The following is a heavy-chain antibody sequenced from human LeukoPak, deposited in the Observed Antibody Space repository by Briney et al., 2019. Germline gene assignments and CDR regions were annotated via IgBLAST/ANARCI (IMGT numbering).Heavy chain of an antibody. D-gene: IGHD1-26*01. V-gene: IGHV3-64*01. CDR2: ISSNGGST. CDR1: GFTFSSYA. Sequence: GGSLRLSCAASGFTFSSYAMHWVRQAPGKGLEYVSAISSNGGSTYYANSVKGRLTISRDNSKNTLYLQMGSLRAEDMAVYYCARVGGWELHQGAFDYWGQGTLVTVSS. CDR3: ARVGGWELHQGAFDY. J-gene: IGHJ4*02.